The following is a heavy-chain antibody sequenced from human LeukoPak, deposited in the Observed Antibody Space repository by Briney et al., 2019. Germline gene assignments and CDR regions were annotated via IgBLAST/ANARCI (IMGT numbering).Heavy chain of an antibody. CDR3: ARLGIQLWPFDY. CDR2: IYYSGST. J-gene: IGHJ4*02. D-gene: IGHD5-18*01. Sequence: SETLPLTCTVSGGSISSSSYYWGWIRQPPGKGLEWIGSIYYSGSTYYNPSLKSRVTISVDTSKNQFSLKLRSVTAADTAVYYCARLGIQLWPFDYWGQGTLVTVSS. V-gene: IGHV4-39*01. CDR1: GGSISSSSYY.